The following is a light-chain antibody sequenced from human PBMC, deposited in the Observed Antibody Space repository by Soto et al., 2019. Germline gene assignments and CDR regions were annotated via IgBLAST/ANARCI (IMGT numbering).Light chain of an antibody. J-gene: IGKJ1*01. CDR1: QSISSW. V-gene: IGKV1-5*01. CDR3: QQYSTYPWT. Sequence: DIQMTQSPSTLSSSAGDRVTITCLASQSISSWLAWYQQKPGKAPKVLIFDASSLESGVPSRFSGSGSATEFTLTISSLQPDDFATYYCQQYSTYPWTFGQGTKVDIK. CDR2: DAS.